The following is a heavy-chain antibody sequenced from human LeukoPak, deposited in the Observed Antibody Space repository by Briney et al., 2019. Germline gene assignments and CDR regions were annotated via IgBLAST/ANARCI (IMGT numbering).Heavy chain of an antibody. Sequence: GGSLRLSCAASGFTFNTYAMHWVRQAPDKGLEWVAVISYDGSHQSYAGSVKGRFTISRDNSKNTLSLEMNNVRVEDSSVYYCARAPSSSWHRFDSWGQGTLLTVSS. CDR1: GFTFNTYA. CDR2: ISYDGSHQ. D-gene: IGHD6-13*01. CDR3: ARAPSSSWHRFDS. V-gene: IGHV3-30-3*01. J-gene: IGHJ4*02.